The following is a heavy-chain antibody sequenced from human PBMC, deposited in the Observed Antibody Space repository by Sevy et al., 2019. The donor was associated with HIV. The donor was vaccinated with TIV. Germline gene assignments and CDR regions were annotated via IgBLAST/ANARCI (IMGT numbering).Heavy chain of an antibody. J-gene: IGHJ4*02. D-gene: IGHD6-13*01. CDR3: VKDRSSTWSFDF. Sequence: GGSLRLSCAASGFTFSNYYMHWVHQAPGKGLEWVAMTSHDESYKYYIDSVKGRFTISRDNSKNTLFLQMNNLRAEDTAVYYRVKDRSSTWSFDFWGQGTVVTVSS. CDR1: GFTFSNYY. CDR2: TSHDESYK. V-gene: IGHV3-30*18.